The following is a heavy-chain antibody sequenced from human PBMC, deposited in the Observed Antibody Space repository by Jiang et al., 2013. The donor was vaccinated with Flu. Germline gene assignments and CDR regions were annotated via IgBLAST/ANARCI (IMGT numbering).Heavy chain of an antibody. V-gene: IGHV4-34*01. J-gene: IGHJ3*02. Sequence: LLKPSETLSLTCAVYGGSFSGYYWSWIRQPPGKGLEWIGEINHSGSTNYNPSLKSRVTVSVDTSKNQFSLKLSSVTAAGTAVYYCARRATTASYAFDIWGQGTMVTVSS. CDR3: ARRATTASYAFDI. CDR2: INHSGST. D-gene: IGHD1-26*01. CDR1: GGSFSGYY.